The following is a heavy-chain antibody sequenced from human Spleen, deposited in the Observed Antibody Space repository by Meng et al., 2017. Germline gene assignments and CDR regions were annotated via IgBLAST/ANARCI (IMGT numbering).Heavy chain of an antibody. J-gene: IGHJ4*02. Sequence: SVKGRCTISRDNSKNTLYLQMNSLRDEDTSVYHCARDEYDFCSMVDYWGQGTLVTVSS. D-gene: IGHD3-3*01. CDR3: ARDEYDFCSMVDY. V-gene: IGHV3-30*01.